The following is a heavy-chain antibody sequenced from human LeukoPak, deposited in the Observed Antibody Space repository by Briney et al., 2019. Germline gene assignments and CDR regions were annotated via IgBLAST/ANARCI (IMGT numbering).Heavy chain of an antibody. CDR2: ALHIGNT. Sequence: SETLSLTCSVSGFSISIGYYWGWIRQPPGEGLEWIGNALHIGNTFYNPSLKSRVAISLDTSRNQLSMRLSSVTAADTAVYYCAMITVTTGVDSWGQGTLVTVSS. J-gene: IGHJ4*02. V-gene: IGHV4-38-2*02. D-gene: IGHD4-17*01. CDR1: GFSISIGYY. CDR3: AMITVTTGVDS.